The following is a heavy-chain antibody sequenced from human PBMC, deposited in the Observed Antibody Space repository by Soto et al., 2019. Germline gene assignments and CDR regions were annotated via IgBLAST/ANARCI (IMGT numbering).Heavy chain of an antibody. CDR2: ISWNSGSI. CDR1: GFTFDDYA. V-gene: IGHV3-9*01. D-gene: IGHD6-13*01. CDR3: PKDTNMSSSSWYAFDY. Sequence: PGGSLRLSCAASGFTFDDYAMHWVRQAPGKGLEWVSGISWNSGSIGYADSVKGRFTISRDNAKNSLYLQMNSLRAEDTALYYCPKDTNMSSSSWYAFDYWGQGTLVTVSS. J-gene: IGHJ4*02.